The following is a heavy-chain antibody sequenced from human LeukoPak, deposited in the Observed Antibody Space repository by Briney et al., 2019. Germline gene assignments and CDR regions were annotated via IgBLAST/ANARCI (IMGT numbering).Heavy chain of an antibody. J-gene: IGHJ4*02. CDR3: ARDPFSSSWTDY. CDR2: IYYSGST. CDR1: GGSISSSSYY. V-gene: IGHV4-39*07. D-gene: IGHD6-13*01. Sequence: SQTLSLTCAVSGGSISSSSYYWGWIRQPPGEELEWIGSIYYSGSTYYNPSLKSRVTISVDTSKNQFSLKLSSVTAADTAVYYCARDPFSSSWTDYWGQGTLVTVSS.